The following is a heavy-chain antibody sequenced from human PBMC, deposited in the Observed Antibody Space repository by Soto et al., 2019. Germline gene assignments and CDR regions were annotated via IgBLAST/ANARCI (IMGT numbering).Heavy chain of an antibody. CDR3: TRGRAPTGDWFDP. D-gene: IGHD3-10*01. CDR2: IRSKAYGGTT. Sequence: GGSLRLSCTASGFTFGDYAMSWFRQAPGKGPEWVGFIRSKAYGGTTEYAASVKGRFTISRDDSKSIAYLQMNSLKTEDTAVYYCTRGRAPTGDWFDPWGQGTLVTVSS. J-gene: IGHJ5*02. V-gene: IGHV3-49*03. CDR1: GFTFGDYA.